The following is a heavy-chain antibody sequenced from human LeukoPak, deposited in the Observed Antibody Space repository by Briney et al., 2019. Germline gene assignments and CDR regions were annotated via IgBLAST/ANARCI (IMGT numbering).Heavy chain of an antibody. CDR2: MNPNSGNT. CDR1: GYTFTSYD. J-gene: IGHJ6*03. D-gene: IGHD2-15*01. V-gene: IGHV1-8*03. CDR3: ARGGGYCSGGSCYEGYYYYMDV. Sequence: ASVKVSCKASGYTFTSYDINWVRQATGQGLEWMGWMNPNSGNTGYAQKFQGRVTITRNTSISTAYMELNSLRSEDTAVYYCARGGGYCSGGSCYEGYYYYMDVWGKGTTVTVSS.